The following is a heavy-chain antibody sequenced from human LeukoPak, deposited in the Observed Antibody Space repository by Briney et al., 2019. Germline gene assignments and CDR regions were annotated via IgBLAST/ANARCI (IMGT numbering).Heavy chain of an antibody. D-gene: IGHD5-24*01. Sequence: ASVKVSCKASGGTFSSYAISWVRQAPGQGLEWMGGIIPIFGTANYAQKFQGRVTITTDESTSTAYMALSSLRSEDTAVYYCAREGEDGYNRGRGAFNIWGQGTMVTVSS. CDR2: IIPIFGTA. CDR1: GGTFSSYA. J-gene: IGHJ3*02. V-gene: IGHV1-69*05. CDR3: AREGEDGYNRGRGAFNI.